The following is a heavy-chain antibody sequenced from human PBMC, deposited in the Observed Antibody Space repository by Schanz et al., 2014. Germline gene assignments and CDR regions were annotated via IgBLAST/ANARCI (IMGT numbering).Heavy chain of an antibody. V-gene: IGHV3-21*05. CDR3: AREQIMAAAGLVDY. J-gene: IGHJ4*01. D-gene: IGHD6-13*01. CDR2: ISSGSSYA. CDR1: GFPFSSYG. Sequence: VQLVESGGGVVQFGRSLSLSCVASGFPFSSYGMNWVRQAPGKGLEWVSDISSGSSYANYADSVKGRFTISRDNAKNSLYLQMNSLRAEDTAVYYCAREQIMAAAGLVDYWGHGTLVTVSS.